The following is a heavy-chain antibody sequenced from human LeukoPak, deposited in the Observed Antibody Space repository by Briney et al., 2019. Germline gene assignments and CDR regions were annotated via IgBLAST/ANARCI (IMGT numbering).Heavy chain of an antibody. Sequence: LAGGSLRLSCAASGFTFSSYAMSWVRQAPGKGLEWVSAISGSGGSTYYADSVEGRFTISRDNSKNTLYLQMNSLRAEDTAVYYCAKAPIVVVPAANFDYWGQGTLVTVSS. D-gene: IGHD2-2*01. CDR1: GFTFSSYA. V-gene: IGHV3-23*01. J-gene: IGHJ4*02. CDR2: ISGSGGST. CDR3: AKAPIVVVPAANFDY.